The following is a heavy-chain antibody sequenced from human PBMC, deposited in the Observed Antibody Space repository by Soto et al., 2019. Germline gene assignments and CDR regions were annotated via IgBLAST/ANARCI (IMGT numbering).Heavy chain of an antibody. Sequence: QITLKESGPTLLKPTQTLALTCTFSGFSFNTRGVVVAWIRQPPGKALEWLAVIYWDGDRRYSPSLTDRLTITKDMSTMQVVLTMTNVDPVDTGTYYCAHLVHGTLSFAYWGQGALVTVSS. V-gene: IGHV2-5*02. CDR1: GFSFNTRGVV. CDR3: AHLVHGTLSFAY. J-gene: IGHJ4*02. CDR2: IYWDGDR. D-gene: IGHD6-13*01.